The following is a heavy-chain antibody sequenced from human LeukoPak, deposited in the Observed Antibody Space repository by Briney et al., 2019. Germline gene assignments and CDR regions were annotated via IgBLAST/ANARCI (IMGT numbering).Heavy chain of an antibody. CDR2: IYHSGST. V-gene: IGHV4-38-2*01. CDR1: GYSISSGYY. D-gene: IGHD6-19*01. CDR3: ARRSGWYVSPDAFDI. J-gene: IGHJ3*02. Sequence: SETLSLTCAVSGYSISSGYYWGWIRPPPGKGLEWIGSIYHSGSTYYNPSLKSRVTISVDTSKNQFSLKLSSVTAADTAVYYCARRSGWYVSPDAFDIWGQGTMVTVSS.